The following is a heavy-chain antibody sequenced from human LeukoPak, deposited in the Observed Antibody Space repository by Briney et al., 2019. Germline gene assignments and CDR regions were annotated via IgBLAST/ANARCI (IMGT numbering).Heavy chain of an antibody. CDR2: IYYSGST. CDR1: GGSISSSSYY. V-gene: IGHV4-39*07. CDR3: ARDTRQWLVRGFDY. D-gene: IGHD6-19*01. J-gene: IGHJ4*02. Sequence: SETVSLTCTVSGGSISSSSYYWGWIRQPPGKGLEWIGSIYYSGSTYYNPSLKSRVTISVDTSKNQFSLKLSSVTAADTAVYYCARDTRQWLVRGFDYWGQGSLVTVSS.